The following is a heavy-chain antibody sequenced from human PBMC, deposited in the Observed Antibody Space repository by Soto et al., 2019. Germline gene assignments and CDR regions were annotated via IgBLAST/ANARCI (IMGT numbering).Heavy chain of an antibody. CDR3: ARDQVVVAATAGYHPYYYYGMDV. CDR2: IIPIFGTA. D-gene: IGHD2-15*01. CDR1: GGTFSSYA. Sequence: SVKVSCKASGGTFSSYAISWVRQAPGQGLEWMGGIIPIFGTANYAQKFQGRVTITADESTSTAYMELSSLRSEDTAVYYCARDQVVVAATAGYHPYYYYGMDVWGQGTTVTVSS. J-gene: IGHJ6*02. V-gene: IGHV1-69*13.